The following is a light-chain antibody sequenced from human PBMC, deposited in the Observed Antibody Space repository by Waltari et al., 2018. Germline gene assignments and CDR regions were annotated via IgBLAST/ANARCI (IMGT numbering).Light chain of an antibody. CDR2: EVS. Sequence: QSARTQPASVSGSPGQSITISCTGTSSDVGAYNLLPWYQQHPGKAPNVMIYEVSNRSSGVSNRFSGSKSGNTASLTISGLQAEDEADYYCSSYTSSSTLPYVFGTGTKVSVL. CDR3: SSYTSSSTLPYV. CDR1: SSDVGAYNL. J-gene: IGLJ1*01. V-gene: IGLV2-14*01.